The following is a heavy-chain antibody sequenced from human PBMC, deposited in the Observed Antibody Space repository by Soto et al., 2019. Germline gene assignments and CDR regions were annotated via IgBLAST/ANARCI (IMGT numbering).Heavy chain of an antibody. CDR1: GFTFSDYY. CDR3: ARESSETGVDIVATINFDY. V-gene: IGHV3-11*01. D-gene: IGHD5-12*01. Sequence: QVQLVESGGGLVQPGGSLRLSCAASGFTFSDYYMSWIRQAPGKGLEWVSYISSSGSTIYYADSVKGRFTISRDNAKNSLYLQMNSLRAEDTAVYYCARESSETGVDIVATINFDYWGQGTLVTVSS. CDR2: ISSSGSTI. J-gene: IGHJ4*02.